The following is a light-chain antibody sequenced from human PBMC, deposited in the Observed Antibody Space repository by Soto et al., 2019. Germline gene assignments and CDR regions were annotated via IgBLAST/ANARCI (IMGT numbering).Light chain of an antibody. CDR2: GNS. J-gene: IGLJ1*01. CDR3: QSYDSSLSYV. V-gene: IGLV1-40*01. Sequence: QAVVTQPPSVSAAPGQRVTISCTGSSSNIGAGYDVHWYQQLPGTAPKLLIYGNSNRPSGVPDRFSGSKSGTSASLAITGLQAEDEADYYCQSYDSSLSYVFGTGTKLTVL. CDR1: SSNIGAGYD.